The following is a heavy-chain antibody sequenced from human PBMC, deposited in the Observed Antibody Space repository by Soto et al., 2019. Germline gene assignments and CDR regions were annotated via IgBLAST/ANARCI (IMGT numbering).Heavy chain of an antibody. CDR2: MYNTGST. J-gene: IGHJ6*02. Sequence: SETLSLTCTVSGGSISGYYWSWIRQPPGKGLEWIGYMYNTGSTVYNPSFKSRVTISVDTSKNQFSLKLNSVTAADTAVYYCERDLWGYCGTDCDLLDVWGQGATVSVSS. CDR3: ERDLWGYCGTDCDLLDV. D-gene: IGHD2-21*02. V-gene: IGHV4-59*01. CDR1: GGSISGYY.